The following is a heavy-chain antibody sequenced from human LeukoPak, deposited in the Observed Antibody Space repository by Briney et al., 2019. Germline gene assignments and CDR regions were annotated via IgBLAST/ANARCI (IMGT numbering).Heavy chain of an antibody. J-gene: IGHJ4*02. CDR1: GYSISSGYY. CDR3: ARGTWTTKRFDY. CDR2: IYHSGST. D-gene: IGHD4-17*01. V-gene: IGHV4-38-2*02. Sequence: PSETLSLTCTVSGYSISSGYYWGWIRQPPGKGLEWIGGIYHSGSTYYNPSLKSRVTISVDTSKNQFSLKLSSVTAADTAVYYCARGTWTTKRFDYWGQGTLVTVSS.